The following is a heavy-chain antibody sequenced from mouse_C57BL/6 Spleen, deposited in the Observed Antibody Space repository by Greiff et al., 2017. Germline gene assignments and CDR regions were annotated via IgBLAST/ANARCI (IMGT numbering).Heavy chain of an antibody. CDR3: ARDRAYDYDEAWFAY. J-gene: IGHJ3*01. Sequence: VQLQQSGPGMVKPSQSLSLTCTVTGYSITSGYDWHWIRHFPGNKLEWMGYISYSGSTNYNPSLKSRISFTHDTSKNHFFLKLNSVTTEDTATYYCARDRAYDYDEAWFAYWGQGTLVTVSA. V-gene: IGHV3-1*01. CDR1: GYSITSGYD. CDR2: ISYSGST. D-gene: IGHD2-4*01.